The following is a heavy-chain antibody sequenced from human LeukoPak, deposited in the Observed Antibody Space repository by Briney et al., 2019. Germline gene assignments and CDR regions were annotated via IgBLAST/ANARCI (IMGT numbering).Heavy chain of an antibody. CDR1: GFTFSVYT. V-gene: IGHV3-64D*06. D-gene: IGHD2-2*01. Sequence: GGSLRLSCSASGFTFSVYTMHWVRQAPGKGLEYVSTISANGGSTYYADSVKGRFTISRDNSKNTLYLQMSSLSTEDTAVYFCVKDPPNCSSATCFEKYYFDSWGQGTLVTVSS. J-gene: IGHJ4*02. CDR2: ISANGGST. CDR3: VKDPPNCSSATCFEKYYFDS.